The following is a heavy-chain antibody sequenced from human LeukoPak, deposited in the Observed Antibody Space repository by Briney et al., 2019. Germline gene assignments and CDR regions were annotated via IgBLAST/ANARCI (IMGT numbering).Heavy chain of an antibody. V-gene: IGHV1-2*02. D-gene: IGHD4-23*01. J-gene: IGHJ4*02. Sequence: ASVKVSCKASGYTFTGYYMHWVRQAPGQGLEWMGWINPNSGGTNYAQKFQGRVTMTRDMSISTAYMELSRLRSDDTAVYYCARDPVLYGGKKDWGQGTLVTVSS. CDR3: ARDPVLYGGKKD. CDR1: GYTFTGYY. CDR2: INPNSGGT.